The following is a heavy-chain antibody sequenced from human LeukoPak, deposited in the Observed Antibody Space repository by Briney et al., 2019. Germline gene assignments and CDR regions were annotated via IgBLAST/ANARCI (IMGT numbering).Heavy chain of an antibody. J-gene: IGHJ4*02. Sequence: PGGSLRLSCAVSGFPFSIDEMNWVRQAPGKGLEWVSNTGSSGTTIYYADSVKGRFSISRDNAKSSLYLQMNSLRVEDTAVYYCALLAVASDFDYWGQGALVTVSS. CDR2: TGSSGTTI. CDR3: ALLAVASDFDY. D-gene: IGHD6-19*01. CDR1: GFPFSIDE. V-gene: IGHV3-48*03.